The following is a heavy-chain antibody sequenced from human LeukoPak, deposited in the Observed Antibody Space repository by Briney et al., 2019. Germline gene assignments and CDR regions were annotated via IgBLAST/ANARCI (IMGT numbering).Heavy chain of an antibody. V-gene: IGHV3-7*01. CDR1: RFTFSNYW. J-gene: IGHJ4*02. D-gene: IGHD4-17*01. CDR2: IKEDGSEK. CDR3: VRGVAPNGDYVNY. Sequence: GGSLRLSCGASRFTFSNYWMSWVRQAPGKGLEWVANIKEDGSEKDYVDSVKGRFTISRDNAKNTLYLQMNSLRAEDTAVYYCVRGVAPNGDYVNYWGQGNLATVSS.